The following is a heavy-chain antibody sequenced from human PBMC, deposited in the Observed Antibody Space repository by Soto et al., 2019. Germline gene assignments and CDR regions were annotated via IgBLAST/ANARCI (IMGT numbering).Heavy chain of an antibody. CDR1: GGTFSSYA. J-gene: IGHJ2*01. Sequence: QVQLVQSGAEVKKPGSSVKVSCTASGGTFSSYAISWVRQAPGQGLEWMGGIIPIFGTANYAQKFQGRVTITADESTSTAYMELSSLRSEDTAVYYCARGGLDYGDLYWYFDLWGRGTLVTVSS. D-gene: IGHD4-17*01. V-gene: IGHV1-69*01. CDR3: ARGGLDYGDLYWYFDL. CDR2: IIPIFGTA.